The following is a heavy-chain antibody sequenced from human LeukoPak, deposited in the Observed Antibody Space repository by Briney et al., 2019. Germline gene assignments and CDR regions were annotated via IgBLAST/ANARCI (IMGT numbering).Heavy chain of an antibody. J-gene: IGHJ4*02. Sequence: SETLSPTCAVSGYSISSGYYWGWIRQPPGKGLEWIGSIYHSGSTYCNPSLKSRVTISVDTSKNQFSLKLSSVTAADTAVYYCARHWAVAGTTLDYWGQGTLVTVSS. D-gene: IGHD6-19*01. CDR1: GYSISSGYY. CDR3: ARHWAVAGTTLDY. V-gene: IGHV4-38-2*01. CDR2: IYHSGST.